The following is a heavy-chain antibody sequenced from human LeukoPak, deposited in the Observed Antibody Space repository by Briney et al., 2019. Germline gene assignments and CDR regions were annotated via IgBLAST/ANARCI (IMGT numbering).Heavy chain of an antibody. CDR2: IYYSGTT. CDR3: ARLNKNDSGSYRFGKKKRGYMDV. J-gene: IGHJ6*03. CDR1: GGSISSGSYY. V-gene: IGHV4-39*07. D-gene: IGHD3-10*01. Sequence: HPSETLSLTCPVSGGSISSGSYYWGWIRQPPGKGLEWIGSIYYSGTTYYNPSLKSRVTISVDTSKNQFSLKLSSVTAADTAVYYCARLNKNDSGSYRFGKKKRGYMDVWGKGTTVTISS.